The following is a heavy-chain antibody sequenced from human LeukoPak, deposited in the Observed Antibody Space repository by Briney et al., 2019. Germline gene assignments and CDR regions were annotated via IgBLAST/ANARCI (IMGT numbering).Heavy chain of an antibody. Sequence: PSETLCLTCAVSGYFISSGYYWGWIRQPPGKGLEWIGSIYHSGSTYFNPSLKSRVTISVDTSKNQFSLTLSSVTAADTAVYFCARVAASGTALNVFDNWGQGTMVRVSS. V-gene: IGHV4-38-2*01. CDR3: ARVAASGTALNVFDN. J-gene: IGHJ3*02. CDR1: GYFISSGYY. D-gene: IGHD6-13*01. CDR2: IYHSGST.